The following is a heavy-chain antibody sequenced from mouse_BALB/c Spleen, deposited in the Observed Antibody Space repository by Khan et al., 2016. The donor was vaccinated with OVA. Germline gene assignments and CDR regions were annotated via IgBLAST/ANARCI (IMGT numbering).Heavy chain of an antibody. D-gene: IGHD1-1*01. J-gene: IGHJ2*01. CDR3: ARSVTITTVVATDFDY. Sequence: EVQLQESGPGLVKPSQSLFLTCTVTGYSITSDYAWNWIRQFPGNKLEWVGYISYSGRTSYNPSLKSRTSITRDTSKNQFFLQLSSVTTEDTATYYCARSVTITTVVATDFDYWGQGTTLTVSS. CDR2: ISYSGRT. CDR1: GYSITSDYA. V-gene: IGHV3-2*02.